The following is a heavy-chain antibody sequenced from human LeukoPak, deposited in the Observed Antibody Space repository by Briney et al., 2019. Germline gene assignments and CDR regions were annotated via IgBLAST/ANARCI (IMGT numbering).Heavy chain of an antibody. CDR1: ADSISISTYY. Sequence: SETLSLTCTVSADSISISTYYWAWVRQPPGKGLEWIGSIYSSGTTYYNPSLKSQLTISLDTSKNQFSLKLTSVTAADTAVYYCARGKRYRYNWNYAYNWFDPWGQGTLVTVSS. CDR2: IYSSGTT. D-gene: IGHD1-7*01. J-gene: IGHJ5*02. V-gene: IGHV4-39*07. CDR3: ARGKRYRYNWNYAYNWFDP.